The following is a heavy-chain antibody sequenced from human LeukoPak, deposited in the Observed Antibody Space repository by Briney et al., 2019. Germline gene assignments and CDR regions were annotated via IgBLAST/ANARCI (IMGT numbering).Heavy chain of an antibody. J-gene: IGHJ5*02. CDR2: MNPNSGHT. CDR1: GYTFTSYD. CDR3: ARSIPLWKALRRDWFDP. V-gene: IGHV1-8*01. Sequence: GASVKVSCKASGYTFTSYDINWVRQVTGQGLEWMGWMNPNSGHTGYTQKFQGRITFSRNTSISTAYMELSSLRSEDTAVYYCARSIPLWKALRRDWFDPWGQGTLVTVSS. D-gene: IGHD3-10*01.